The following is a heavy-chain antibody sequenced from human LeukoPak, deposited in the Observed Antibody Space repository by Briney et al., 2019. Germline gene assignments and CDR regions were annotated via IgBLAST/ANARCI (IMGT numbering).Heavy chain of an antibody. D-gene: IGHD1-26*01. CDR2: ISSSSAYI. Sequence: GGSLRLSCAASGFTFSSYSMNWVRQAPGKGLEWVSSISSSSAYINYADSVKGRFTISRDNAKNSLYLQMNSLRAEDTAVYYCARNYSGSSSSYFDYWGQGTQVTVSS. V-gene: IGHV3-21*01. CDR3: ARNYSGSSSSYFDY. J-gene: IGHJ4*02. CDR1: GFTFSSYS.